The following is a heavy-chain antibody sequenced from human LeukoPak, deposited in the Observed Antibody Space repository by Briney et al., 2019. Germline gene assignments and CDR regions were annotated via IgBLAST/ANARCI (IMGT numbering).Heavy chain of an antibody. CDR3: ARDLKVGATGFDY. CDR2: IYYSGST. D-gene: IGHD1-26*01. V-gene: IGHV4-30-4*01. J-gene: IGHJ4*02. Sequence: SETLSLTCTVSGGSISSGDYYWSWIRQPPGKGLEWIGYIYYSGSTYYNPSLKSRVTISVDTSKNQFSLKLSSVTAADTAVYYCARDLKVGATGFDYWGQGTLVTVSS. CDR1: GGSISSGDYY.